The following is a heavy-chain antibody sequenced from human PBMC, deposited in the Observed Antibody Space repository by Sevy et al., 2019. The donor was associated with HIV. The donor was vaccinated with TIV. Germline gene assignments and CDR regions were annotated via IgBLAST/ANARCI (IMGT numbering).Heavy chain of an antibody. D-gene: IGHD7-27*01. J-gene: IGHJ5*02. CDR1: GYTFIGYY. V-gene: IGHV1-2*02. CDR2: INPNTGDT. CDR3: ARGSSNWGYNWFDP. Sequence: ASVKVSCKASGYTFIGYYIHWVRQAPGQGLEWMGWINPNTGDTNYAQKLQGRVTMTRDTSISTAYMELNSLTSDDTAVYYCARGSSNWGYNWFDPWGQGTLVTVSS.